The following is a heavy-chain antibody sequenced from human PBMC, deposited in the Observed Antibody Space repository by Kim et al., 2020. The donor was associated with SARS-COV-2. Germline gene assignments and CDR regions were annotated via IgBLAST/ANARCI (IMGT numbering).Heavy chain of an antibody. V-gene: IGHV5-51*01. CDR3: ARLVVGASYADFDY. J-gene: IGHJ4*02. D-gene: IGHD1-26*01. Sequence: PSFQGQVTISADKSISTAYLQWSSLKASDTAMYYCARLVVGASYADFDYWGQGTLVTVSS.